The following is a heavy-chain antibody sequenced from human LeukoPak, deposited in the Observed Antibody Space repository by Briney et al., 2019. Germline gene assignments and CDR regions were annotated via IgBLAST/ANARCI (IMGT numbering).Heavy chain of an antibody. D-gene: IGHD2-15*01. J-gene: IGHJ2*01. CDR1: GGSMSGQF. CDR3: ARHVSATPWFFDL. Sequence: SETLSLTCTFSGGSMSGQFWSWFRQPPGKGLEWIGYVHSSGSTNYNPSLKSRVTISIDTSKNQFSLNLSSVTAADTALYYCARHVSATPWFFDLWGRGTLVTVSS. CDR2: VHSSGST. V-gene: IGHV4-59*08.